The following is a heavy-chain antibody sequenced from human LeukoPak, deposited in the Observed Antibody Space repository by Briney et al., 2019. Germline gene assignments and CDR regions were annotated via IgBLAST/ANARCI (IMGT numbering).Heavy chain of an antibody. CDR2: INWDNDSI. V-gene: IGHV3-9*01. CDR1: GFTFADHA. Sequence: HPGGSLRLSCLASGFTFADHAMHWDRRAPGQGLEWVTGINWDNDSIAYAASVRGPFTASRDNAKTTLDLDMNRPYAEDTSVYFSARAYPPDWGQGTLVA. J-gene: IGHJ4*02. CDR3: ARAYPPD.